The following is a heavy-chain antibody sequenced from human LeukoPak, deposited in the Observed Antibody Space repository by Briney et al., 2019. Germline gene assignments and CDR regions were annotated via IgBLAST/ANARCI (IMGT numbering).Heavy chain of an antibody. D-gene: IGHD2-2*01. Sequence: GGSLRLSCAASGFTFSSYAMSWVGQAPGKGLEWVSAISGSGGSTYYADSVKGRFTISRDNSKNTLYLQMNRPRAEDSAVYYCAKDSGHIVVALDSWGQGTTVTVSS. CDR1: GFTFSSYA. CDR2: ISGSGGST. V-gene: IGHV3-23*01. J-gene: IGHJ6*02. CDR3: AKDSGHIVVALDS.